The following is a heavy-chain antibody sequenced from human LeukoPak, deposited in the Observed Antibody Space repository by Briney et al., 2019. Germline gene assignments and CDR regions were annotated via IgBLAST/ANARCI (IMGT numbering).Heavy chain of an antibody. CDR1: GFTFSSYS. CDR2: ISSSSSTI. Sequence: GGSLRLSCAASGFTFSSYSMNWVRQAPGKGLEWVSYISSSSSTIYYADSVKGRFTISRDNSKNTLYLQMNSLRAEDTAVYYCAKALGGYFDYWGQGTLVTVSS. D-gene: IGHD1-26*01. CDR3: AKALGGYFDY. J-gene: IGHJ4*02. V-gene: IGHV3-48*01.